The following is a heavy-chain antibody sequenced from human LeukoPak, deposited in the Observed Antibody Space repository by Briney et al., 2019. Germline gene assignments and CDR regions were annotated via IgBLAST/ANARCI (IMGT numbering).Heavy chain of an antibody. CDR2: INSGSST. V-gene: IGHV3-53*01. CDR1: GLTFSSNY. CDR3: ARGGDSSGSVRTAFDI. D-gene: IGHD3-22*01. Sequence: GGSLRLSCAASGLTFSSNYMSWVRQAPGKGLYWVSVINSGSSTYYADSVKGRFTISRDNSKNTLYLQMNSLRAEDTAVYYCARGGDSSGSVRTAFDIWGQGTMVTVSS. J-gene: IGHJ3*02.